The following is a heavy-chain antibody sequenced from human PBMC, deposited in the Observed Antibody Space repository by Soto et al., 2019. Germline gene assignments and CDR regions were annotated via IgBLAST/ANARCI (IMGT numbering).Heavy chain of an antibody. CDR2: ISYDGSNK. Sequence: QVQLVESGGGVVQPGRSLRLSCAASGFTFSSYAMHWVRQAPGKGLEWVAVISYDGSNKYYADSVKGRFTISRDNSKNTLYLQMNSLRAEDTAVYYCARETYYDFWSGPYYGMDVWGPGTTVTVSS. CDR1: GFTFSSYA. D-gene: IGHD3-3*01. V-gene: IGHV3-30-3*01. CDR3: ARETYYDFWSGPYYGMDV. J-gene: IGHJ6*02.